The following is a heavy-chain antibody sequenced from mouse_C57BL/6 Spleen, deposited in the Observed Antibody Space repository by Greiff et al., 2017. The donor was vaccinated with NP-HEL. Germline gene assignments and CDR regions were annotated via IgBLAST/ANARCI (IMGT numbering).Heavy chain of an antibody. D-gene: IGHD1-1*01. V-gene: IGHV1-82*01. Sequence: QVQLKESGPELVKPGASVKISCKASGYAFSSSWMNWVKQRPGKGLEWIGRIYPGDGDTNYNGKFKGKATLTADKSSSTAYMQLSSLTSEDSAVYFCARRDYYGSEAYWGQGTLVTVSA. CDR3: ARRDYYGSEAY. J-gene: IGHJ3*01. CDR2: IYPGDGDT. CDR1: GYAFSSSW.